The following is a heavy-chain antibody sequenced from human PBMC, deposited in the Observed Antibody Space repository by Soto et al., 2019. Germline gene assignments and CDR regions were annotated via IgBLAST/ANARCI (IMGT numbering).Heavy chain of an antibody. J-gene: IGHJ4*02. CDR3: ARYIVGAATRFDY. CDR2: IYYSGST. D-gene: IGHD1-26*01. Sequence: SSETLSLTCTVSGGSVSSGSYYWSWIRQPPGKGLEWIGYIYYSGSTNYNPSLKSRVTISVDTSKNQFSLKLSSVTAADTAVYYCARYIVGAATRFDYWGQGTLVTVSS. V-gene: IGHV4-61*01. CDR1: GGSVSSGSYY.